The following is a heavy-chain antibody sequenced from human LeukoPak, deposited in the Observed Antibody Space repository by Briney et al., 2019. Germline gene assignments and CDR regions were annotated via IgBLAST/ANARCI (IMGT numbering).Heavy chain of an antibody. Sequence: AASVKVSCKTSGYTFTSYHINWVRPATGQGLEWMGWMNPYSGDRDYAQKFQGRVSLTSDTSISTAYLELSSLRSDDTAVYFCARTTSLTASGYDYWGQGTLVTVSS. D-gene: IGHD4-17*01. V-gene: IGHV1-8*03. CDR2: MNPYSGDR. J-gene: IGHJ4*02. CDR1: GYTFTSYH. CDR3: ARTTSLTASGYDY.